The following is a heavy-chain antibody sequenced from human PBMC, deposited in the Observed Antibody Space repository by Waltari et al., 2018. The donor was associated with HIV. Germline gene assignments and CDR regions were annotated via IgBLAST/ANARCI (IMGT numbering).Heavy chain of an antibody. Sequence: QVQLQESGPGLVKPSQTLSLTCTVSGDSIRGGDYYWSWIRQPPGKGLEWIGYIRYSGSTDYKPPLKSRVTVSADRSKNQFSLKLNSVTAADTAVYYCARATPNYGDYYFDFWGQGALVSVSA. CDR3: ARATPNYGDYYFDF. D-gene: IGHD4-17*01. J-gene: IGHJ4*02. V-gene: IGHV4-30-4*01. CDR1: GDSIRGGDYY. CDR2: IRYSGST.